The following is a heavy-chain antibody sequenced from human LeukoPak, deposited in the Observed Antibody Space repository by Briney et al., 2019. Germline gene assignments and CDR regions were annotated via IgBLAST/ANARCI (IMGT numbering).Heavy chain of an antibody. CDR2: TSAYNGNT. J-gene: IGHJ5*02. D-gene: IGHD4-17*01. Sequence: GASVKVSCKASGYTFTSYGISWVRQAPGQGLEWMGWTSAYNGNTNYAQKLQGRVTMTTDTSTSTAYMELRSLRADDTAVYYCARDLYGMSHWFDPWGEGTLVTVSS. CDR3: ARDLYGMSHWFDP. CDR1: GYTFTSYG. V-gene: IGHV1-18*01.